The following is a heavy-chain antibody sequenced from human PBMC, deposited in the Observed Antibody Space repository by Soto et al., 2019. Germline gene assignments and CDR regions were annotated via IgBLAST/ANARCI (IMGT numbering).Heavy chain of an antibody. V-gene: IGHV3-7*05. J-gene: IGHJ4*02. D-gene: IGHD3-3*01. CDR3: TRTRGY. CDR1: GFTFSGYW. Sequence: ESGGGLVQPGGSLRLSCAASGFTFSGYWMKWVRQAPGKGLEWVATIKEDGSEKYYVDSVKGRFTISRDSAKNSVHLQMNSLRVEDTAVYDCTRTRGYWGQGTLVTVSS. CDR2: IKEDGSEK.